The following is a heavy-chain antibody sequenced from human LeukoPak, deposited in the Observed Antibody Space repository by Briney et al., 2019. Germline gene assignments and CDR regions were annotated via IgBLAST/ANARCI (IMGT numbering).Heavy chain of an antibody. CDR2: IKQDGREK. J-gene: IGHJ5*02. CDR3: ASHSYGYNH. D-gene: IGHD3-16*01. V-gene: IGHV3-7*01. Sequence: GGSLRLSCAASGIIITSYWMSWVRQTPGKGLEWVANIKQDGREKNYVDSVKGRFTIFRDNARNSLYLQMNSLRAEDTAVYYCASHSYGYNHWGQGTLVIVSS. CDR1: GIIITSYW.